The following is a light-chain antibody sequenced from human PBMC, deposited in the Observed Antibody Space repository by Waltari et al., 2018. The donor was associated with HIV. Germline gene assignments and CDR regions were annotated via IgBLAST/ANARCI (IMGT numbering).Light chain of an antibody. CDR2: RNN. Sequence: QSVLTQPPSASGTPGQRVTISCSGSSSNIGSKYVYWYQQLPGTAPKPLCHRNNQRPSGVPDRLIGSESVTSAALANSVLRSEDEADYYCAAWDDSLGGFWVFGGGNKLTVL. J-gene: IGLJ3*02. V-gene: IGLV1-47*01. CDR3: AAWDDSLGGFWV. CDR1: SSNIGSKY.